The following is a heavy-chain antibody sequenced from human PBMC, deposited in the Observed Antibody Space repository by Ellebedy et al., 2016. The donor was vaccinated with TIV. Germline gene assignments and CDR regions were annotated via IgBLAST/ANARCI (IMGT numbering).Heavy chain of an antibody. Sequence: PGGSLRLSCAASGLSVSNDHMSWVRQAPGQGLEWVSVIHRDGRTFYADSVKGRFTISRASSNNTVYLEMNSLRIEDTAIYYCARVGGIRGPFDYWGQGTQVTVS. V-gene: IGHV3-53*01. D-gene: IGHD3-10*01. CDR3: ARVGGIRGPFDY. J-gene: IGHJ4*02. CDR1: GLSVSNDH. CDR2: IHRDGRT.